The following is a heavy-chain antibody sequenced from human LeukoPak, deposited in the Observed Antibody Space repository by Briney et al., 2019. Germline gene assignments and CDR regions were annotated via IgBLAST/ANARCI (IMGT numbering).Heavy chain of an antibody. V-gene: IGHV3-15*01. CDR2: IKSKTDGGTT. CDR3: TTEGVVPGAFDI. Sequence: AGGSLRLFCAASGFTFSNAWMSWVRQAPGKGLEWVGRIKSKTDGGTTDYAAPVKGRFTISRDDSKNTLYLQMNSLKTEDTAVYYCTTEGVVPGAFDIWGQGTMVTVSS. J-gene: IGHJ3*02. D-gene: IGHD3-3*01. CDR1: GFTFSNAW.